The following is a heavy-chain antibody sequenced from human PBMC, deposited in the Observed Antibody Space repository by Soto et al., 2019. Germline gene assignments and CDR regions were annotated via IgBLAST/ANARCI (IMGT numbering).Heavy chain of an antibody. D-gene: IGHD3-10*01. J-gene: IGHJ6*02. CDR3: ARPTYDSGGSPSCGMDV. CDR1: GYNFGSNA. V-gene: IGHV1-3*01. CDR2: INGGNGQT. Sequence: ASVKVSCKASGYNFGSNAIHWVRQAPGQRLEWMGWINGGNGQTQYSQKFQGRVSFTRDTSARTAYIDLSGLTSEDTAVYYCARPTYDSGGSPSCGMDVWGRGTTVTVSS.